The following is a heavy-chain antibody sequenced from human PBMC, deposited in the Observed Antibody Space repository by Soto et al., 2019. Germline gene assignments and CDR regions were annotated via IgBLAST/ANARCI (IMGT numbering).Heavy chain of an antibody. CDR1: GYSFTSYW. D-gene: IGHD1-26*01. CDR3: ARQGPIVGATPVYYYYGMDV. V-gene: IGHV5-51*01. J-gene: IGHJ6*02. Sequence: GSLKISCKGSGYSFTSYWIGWVRQMPGKGLEWMGIIYPGDSDTGYSPSFQGQVTISADKSISTAYLQWGSLKASDTAMYYCARQGPIVGATPVYYYYGMDVWGQGTTVTVSS. CDR2: IYPGDSDT.